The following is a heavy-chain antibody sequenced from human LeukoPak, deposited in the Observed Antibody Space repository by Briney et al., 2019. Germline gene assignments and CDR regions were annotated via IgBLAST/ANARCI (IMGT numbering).Heavy chain of an antibody. CDR1: GFTFSGYW. Sequence: GGSLRLSCAASGFTFSGYWMSWVRQAPGKGLEWVANIKQDGSEKYYVDSVKGRFTISRDDAKNSLYLQMNSLRAEDTAVYYCARDMVASPHYYDSSGHYGMDVWGQGTTVTVSS. CDR3: ARDMVASPHYYDSSGHYGMDV. CDR2: IKQDGSEK. J-gene: IGHJ6*02. V-gene: IGHV3-7*01. D-gene: IGHD3-22*01.